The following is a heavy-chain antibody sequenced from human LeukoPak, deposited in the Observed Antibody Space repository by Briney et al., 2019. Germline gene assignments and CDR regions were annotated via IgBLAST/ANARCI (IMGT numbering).Heavy chain of an antibody. CDR2: ISWNSGSI. Sequence: GGSLRLSCAASGFTFDDYAMHWVRQAPGKGLEWVSGISWNSGSIGYADSVKGRFTISRDNSKNTLYLQMNSLRAEDTAVYYCAKSSRHGYRDAFDIWGQGTMVTVSS. D-gene: IGHD5-12*01. J-gene: IGHJ3*02. CDR1: GFTFDDYA. V-gene: IGHV3-9*01. CDR3: AKSSRHGYRDAFDI.